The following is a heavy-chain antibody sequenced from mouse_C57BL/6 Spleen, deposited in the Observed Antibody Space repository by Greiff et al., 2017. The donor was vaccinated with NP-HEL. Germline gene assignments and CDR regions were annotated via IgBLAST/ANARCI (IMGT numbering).Heavy chain of an antibody. Sequence: QVQLQQSGPELVKPGASVKIPCKASGYTFTDYNMDWVKQRPGQGLEWIGEIDPSDSYTNYNQKFKGKSTLTVDKSSSTAYMQLSSLTSEDSAVYYCARSHYGSRGDYAMDYWGQGTSVTVSS. CDR1: GYTFTDYN. CDR3: ARSHYGSRGDYAMDY. D-gene: IGHD1-1*01. J-gene: IGHJ4*01. V-gene: IGHV1-69*01. CDR2: IDPSDSYT.